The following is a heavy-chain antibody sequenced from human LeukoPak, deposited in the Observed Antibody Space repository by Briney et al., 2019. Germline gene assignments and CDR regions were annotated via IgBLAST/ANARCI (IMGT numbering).Heavy chain of an antibody. CDR2: ISYDGSNK. V-gene: IGHV3-30-3*01. CDR3: ARGGMDYYDSSGPPPGQTYYYYGMDV. D-gene: IGHD3-22*01. Sequence: PGRSLRLSCAASGFTFSSYAMHWVRQAPGKGLEWVAVISYDGSNKYYADSVKGRFTISRDNSKNTLYLQMNSLRAEDTAVYYCARGGMDYYDSSGPPPGQTYYYYGMDVWGQGTTVTDSS. CDR1: GFTFSSYA. J-gene: IGHJ6*02.